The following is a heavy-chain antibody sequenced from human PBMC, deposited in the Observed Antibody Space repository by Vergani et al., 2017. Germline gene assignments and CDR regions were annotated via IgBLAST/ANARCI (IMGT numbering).Heavy chain of an antibody. Sequence: QVQLQESGPGLVKPSETLSLTCTVSGGSISSYYWSWIRQPPGKGLGWIGYIYYSGCTNYNPSLKSRVTISLDTSKNQFSLKLGSVTAADTAVYYCAGGNXGVDCPKYNWLAPWGRGILVTVSS. J-gene: IGHJ5*02. D-gene: IGHD2-21*02. CDR1: GGSISSYY. CDR2: IYYSGCT. V-gene: IGHV4-59*12. CDR3: AGGNXGVDCPKYNWLAP.